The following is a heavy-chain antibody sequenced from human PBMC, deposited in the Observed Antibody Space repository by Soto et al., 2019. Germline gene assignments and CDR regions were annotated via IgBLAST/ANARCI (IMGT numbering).Heavy chain of an antibody. J-gene: IGHJ6*02. Sequence: KPSETLSLTCTVSGGSISSSSYYWGWIRQPPGKGLEWIGSIYYSGSTYYNPSLKSRVTISVDTSKNQFSLKLSSVTAADTAVYYCARRLPGGYCSGGSCYSYYYYGMDVWGQGTTVTVSS. D-gene: IGHD2-15*01. V-gene: IGHV4-39*01. CDR3: ARRLPGGYCSGGSCYSYYYYGMDV. CDR2: IYYSGST. CDR1: GGSISSSSYY.